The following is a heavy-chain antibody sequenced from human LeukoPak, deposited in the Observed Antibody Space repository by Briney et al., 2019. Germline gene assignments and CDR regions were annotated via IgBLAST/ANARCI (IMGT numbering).Heavy chain of an antibody. CDR1: GGSFSGYY. CDR3: AKSNGYGLVDI. CDR2: INHSGST. Sequence: PSETKSLTCAVYGGSFSGYYWSWLRQPPGKGLEWIGEINHSGSTNYNPSLKSRVTISLDTSRNQFSLKLNSVTAADTAVYYCAKSNGYGLVDIWGQGTMVTVSS. J-gene: IGHJ3*02. V-gene: IGHV4-34*01. D-gene: IGHD3-10*01.